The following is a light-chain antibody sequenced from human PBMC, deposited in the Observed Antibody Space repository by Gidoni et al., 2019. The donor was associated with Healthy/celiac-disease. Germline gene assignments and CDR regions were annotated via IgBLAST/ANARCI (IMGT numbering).Light chain of an antibody. J-gene: IGKJ2*01. Sequence: EIVLTQSPATLSLSPGERATLSCGASQTVISSYLAWYQQKPGLAPRLLIYDASSRATGIPDRFSGSGSGTDFTLTISRLEPEDFAVYYCQQYGSSLYTFXQXTKLEIK. CDR3: QQYGSSLYT. V-gene: IGKV3D-20*01. CDR2: DAS. CDR1: QTVISSY.